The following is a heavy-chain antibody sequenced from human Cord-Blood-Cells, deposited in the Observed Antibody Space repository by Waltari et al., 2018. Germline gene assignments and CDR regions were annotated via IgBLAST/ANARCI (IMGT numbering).Heavy chain of an antibody. CDR2: IYYSGST. CDR3: ARKSSSWYYYYYGMDV. Sequence: QLQLQESGPGLVKPSETLSLTCTVSGGSISSSSYYWGWIRQPPGKGLAWIGSIYYSGSTYYTPSLNTRVTISVDTSKNQFSLKLSSVTAADTAVYYCARKSSSWYYYYYGMDVWGQGTTVTVSS. CDR1: GGSISSSSYY. J-gene: IGHJ6*02. V-gene: IGHV4-39*01. D-gene: IGHD6-13*01.